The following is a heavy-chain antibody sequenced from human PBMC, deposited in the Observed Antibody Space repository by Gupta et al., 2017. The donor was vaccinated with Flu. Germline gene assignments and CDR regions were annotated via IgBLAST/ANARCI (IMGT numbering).Heavy chain of an antibody. Sequence: QVHLVQSGAEVKKPGASVKVSCKSSGYTFTDYYIHWVRQTPGQGLEWMGWINLKSGATNYAPKSQDRVIMTRDTSISTAYMEMSSLRYDDTTIYYCARDSAILDGTFFDYRGQGTMVTVSS. CDR1: GYTFTDYY. D-gene: IGHD2/OR15-2a*01. J-gene: IGHJ4*02. CDR3: ARDSAILDGTFFDY. CDR2: INLKSGAT. V-gene: IGHV1-2*02.